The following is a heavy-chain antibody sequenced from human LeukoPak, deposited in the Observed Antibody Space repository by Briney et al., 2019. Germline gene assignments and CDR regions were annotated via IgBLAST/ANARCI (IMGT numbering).Heavy chain of an antibody. D-gene: IGHD3-10*01. J-gene: IGHJ4*02. CDR1: GFTFRSCN. Sequence: GGSLRLSCAASGFTFRSCNMSWLRQAPGKGLEWVSFISSSSSYTHYTDSVKGRFTISRDNAKNSLYLQMNSLRVEDTAVYYCARVKGSYSVDYWGQGTLVTVSS. V-gene: IGHV3-21*05. CDR3: ARVKGSYSVDY. CDR2: ISSSSSYT.